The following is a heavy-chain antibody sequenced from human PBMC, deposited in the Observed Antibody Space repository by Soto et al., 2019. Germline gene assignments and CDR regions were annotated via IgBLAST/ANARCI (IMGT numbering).Heavy chain of an antibody. CDR3: ARGSGITIFGVVIVFDP. J-gene: IGHJ5*02. V-gene: IGHV4-34*01. D-gene: IGHD3-3*01. CDR2: INHRGST. CDR1: GGSFSGYY. Sequence: QVQLQQWGAGLLKPSETLSLTCAVYGGSFSGYYWSWIRQPPGKGLEWIGEINHRGSTNYNPSLKSRVTISVDTSKRQFSLKLRSVTAADTAVYYCARGSGITIFGVVIVFDPWGQGTLVTVSS.